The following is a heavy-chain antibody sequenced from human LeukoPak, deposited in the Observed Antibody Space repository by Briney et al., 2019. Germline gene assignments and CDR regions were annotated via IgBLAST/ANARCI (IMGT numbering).Heavy chain of an antibody. V-gene: IGHV3-74*01. D-gene: IGHD3-22*01. CDR2: INSDGSTT. CDR3: ARDPAGFNYYDSSGYYYVFFDY. J-gene: IGHJ4*02. CDR1: GFTFSSYW. Sequence: GGSLRLSCAASGFTFSSYWMHWVRQAPGKGLVWVSRINSDGSTTRYADSVKGRFTISRDNAKNSLYLQMNSLRAEDTAVYYCARDPAGFNYYDSSGYYYVFFDYWGQGTLVTVSS.